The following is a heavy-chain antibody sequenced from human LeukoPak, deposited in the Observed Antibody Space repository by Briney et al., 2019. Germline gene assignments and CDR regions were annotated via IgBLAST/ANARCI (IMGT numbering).Heavy chain of an antibody. Sequence: GASVKVSCKASGYTFTSYDINWVRQATGQGLEWMGWMNPNSGNTGYARNFQGRVTMTRNTSISTAYMELSSLRSEDTDVYYCARAVRKTGGVVITYYFDYWGQGTLVTVSS. D-gene: IGHD3-22*01. CDR2: MNPNSGNT. J-gene: IGHJ4*02. CDR3: ARAVRKTGGVVITYYFDY. V-gene: IGHV1-8*01. CDR1: GYTFTSYD.